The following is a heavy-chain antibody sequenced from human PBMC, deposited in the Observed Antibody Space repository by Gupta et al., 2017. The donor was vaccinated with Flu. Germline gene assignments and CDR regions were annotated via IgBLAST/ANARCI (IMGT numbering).Heavy chain of an antibody. Sequence: GLEWVGRISASENTHFNPSLKSRVTISVDTSKNQFSLKLSSVTAADTAVYYCARNSGGAFDIWGQGTMVTVS. D-gene: IGHD4-23*01. J-gene: IGHJ3*02. CDR2: ISASENT. V-gene: IGHV4-61*02. CDR3: ARNSGGAFDI.